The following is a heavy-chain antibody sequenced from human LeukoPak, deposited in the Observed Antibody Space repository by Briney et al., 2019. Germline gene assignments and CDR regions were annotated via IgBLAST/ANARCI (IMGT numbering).Heavy chain of an antibody. CDR2: IYYSGST. CDR1: GGSISSYY. CDR3: ARVDHIVGAFDI. J-gene: IGHJ3*02. D-gene: IGHD1-26*01. Sequence: SETLSLTCTVSGGSISSYYWSWIRQPPGKGLEWIGYIYYSGSTNYNPSLKSRVTISVDTSKNQFSLKLSSVTAADTAVYYCARVDHIVGAFDIWGQGTMVTVSS. V-gene: IGHV4-59*08.